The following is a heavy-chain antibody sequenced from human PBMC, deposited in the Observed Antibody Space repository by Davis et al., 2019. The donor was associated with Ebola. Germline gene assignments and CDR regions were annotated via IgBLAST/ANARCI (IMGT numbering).Heavy chain of an antibody. CDR3: ARNPQQLGAFDI. CDR1: GGSISSGDYY. D-gene: IGHD6-13*01. V-gene: IGHV4-30-4*01. J-gene: IGHJ3*02. CDR2: IYYSGST. Sequence: MPSETLSLTCTVSGGSISSGDYYWSWIRQPPGKGLEWIGYIYYSGSTYYNPSLKSRVTISVDTSKNQFSLKLSSVTAADTAVYYCARNPQQLGAFDIWGQGTMVTVSS.